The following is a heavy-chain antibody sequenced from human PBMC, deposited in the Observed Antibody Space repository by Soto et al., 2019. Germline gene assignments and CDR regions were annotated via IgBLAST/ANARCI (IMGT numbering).Heavy chain of an antibody. V-gene: IGHV4-31*03. Sequence: QVQLQESGPGLVKPSQTLSLTCTVSGDSIGTGGYYWDWIRQHPGKGPEWIGYIHYSGNTYYNPSLKSRLTISLDTSKNQFSLHLSSVTAADTAVYYCATNHDDISGRTPLLFHSRGQGTLVTVSS. J-gene: IGHJ4*02. CDR1: GDSIGTGGYY. CDR2: IHYSGNT. D-gene: IGHD3-22*01. CDR3: ATNHDDISGRTPLLFHS.